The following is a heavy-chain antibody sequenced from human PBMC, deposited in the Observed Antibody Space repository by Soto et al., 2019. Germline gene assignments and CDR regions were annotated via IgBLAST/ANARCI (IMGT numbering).Heavy chain of an antibody. CDR3: ARNLYDSGSSPHF. V-gene: IGHV4-38-2*02. CDR1: GYSISSGYF. CDR2: IFHTGTT. J-gene: IGHJ4*02. Sequence: SETLSLTCTVSGYSISSGYFWGWIRQPPGKGLEWIGSIFHTGTTYYSPSLKSRVTISVDTSKNQFSLKLSSVTAADTAVYYCARNLYDSGSSPHFWGQGILVTVSS. D-gene: IGHD3-10*01.